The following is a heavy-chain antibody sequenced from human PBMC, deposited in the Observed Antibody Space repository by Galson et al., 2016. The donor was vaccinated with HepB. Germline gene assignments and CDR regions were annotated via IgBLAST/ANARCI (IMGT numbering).Heavy chain of an antibody. CDR2: IYYNGST. Sequence: TLSLTCIVSGASISSGDYYWNWIRQHPGKGLEWIGSIYYNGSTDYNSSLKSRVSISVDTSKSQFFLTLSSVTAADTAVYYCARYSPREGGYNEDAFDFWGQGTMVTVSS. J-gene: IGHJ3*01. CDR1: GASISSGDYY. CDR3: ARYSPREGGYNEDAFDF. D-gene: IGHD5-24*01. V-gene: IGHV4-31*03.